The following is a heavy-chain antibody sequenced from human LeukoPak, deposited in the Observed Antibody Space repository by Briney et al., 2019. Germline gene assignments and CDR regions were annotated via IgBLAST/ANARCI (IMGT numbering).Heavy chain of an antibody. CDR3: ARNIPVTRWGY. V-gene: IGHV3-66*01. J-gene: IGHJ4*02. Sequence: HPGGSLRLACAASGFTVSNNYMTWVRQAPGKGLEWVSLIYSGGSTYYADSVKGRFTISRDNSKNTVYLQMNSLRAEDTAVYYCARNIPVTRWGYSGQGTLVTVSS. CDR1: GFTVSNNY. D-gene: IGHD2-21*01. CDR2: IYSGGST.